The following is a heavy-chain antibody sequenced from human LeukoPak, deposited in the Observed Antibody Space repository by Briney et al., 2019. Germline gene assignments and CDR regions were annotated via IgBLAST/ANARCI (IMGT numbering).Heavy chain of an antibody. J-gene: IGHJ6*03. CDR3: ARQYDSYFYYYLDL. Sequence: PSETLSLTCGVSGYPINNAYYWVWIRQPPGKGLEWIGSLYHPDSTYYNPSLKSRVTMSVDTSRNQFSLRLSFVTAADTAVYYCARQYDSYFYYYLDLGGTGTTVTVSS. CDR1: GYPINNAYY. V-gene: IGHV4-38-2*01. CDR2: LYHPDST. D-gene: IGHD2-2*01.